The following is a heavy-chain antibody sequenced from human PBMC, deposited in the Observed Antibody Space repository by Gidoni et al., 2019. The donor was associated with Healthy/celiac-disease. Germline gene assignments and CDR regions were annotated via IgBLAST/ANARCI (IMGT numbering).Heavy chain of an antibody. Sequence: QVQLVQSGAEVKKPGASVKVSCKVSGYTLTELSMHWVRQAPGKGLEWMGGFAPEDGETIYAQKFQGRVTMTEDTSTDTAYMELSSLRSEDTAVYYCATVDGIAARRDYYYYGMDVWGQGTTVTVSS. D-gene: IGHD6-6*01. J-gene: IGHJ6*02. V-gene: IGHV1-24*01. CDR1: GYTLTELS. CDR2: FAPEDGET. CDR3: ATVDGIAARRDYYYYGMDV.